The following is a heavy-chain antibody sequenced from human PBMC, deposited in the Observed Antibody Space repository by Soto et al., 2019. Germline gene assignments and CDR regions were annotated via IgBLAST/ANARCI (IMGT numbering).Heavy chain of an antibody. Sequence: QVQLQESGPGLVKPSQTLSLTCTVSGGSINSGDYHWTWIRQPPGKGLEWIGNIYYSGRTYSNPSLERRRIIFLGRSNTQFSLNLSSVTADDAAVYYCARGEATRPMLQAHWGQGTLVTVSS. J-gene: IGHJ4*02. CDR2: IYYSGRT. CDR3: ARGEATRPMLQAH. D-gene: IGHD3-16*01. CDR1: GGSINSGDYH. V-gene: IGHV4-30-4*01.